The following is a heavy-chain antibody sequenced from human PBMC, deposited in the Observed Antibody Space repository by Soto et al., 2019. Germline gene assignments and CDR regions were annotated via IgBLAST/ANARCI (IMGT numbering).Heavy chain of an antibody. CDR2: MSPNSGGA. J-gene: IGHJ4*02. Sequence: QVQLVQSGAEVKKPGASVKVSCKASGYTFTGYYLHWIRQAPGQGLEWMGWMSPNSGGANYAQKFQVRVSMTRDTSISTFYMELSRLRSDDTAVYYCARDPHEGVYDYWGQGTLVTVSS. D-gene: IGHD3-16*01. CDR3: ARDPHEGVYDY. CDR1: GYTFTGYY. V-gene: IGHV1-2*02.